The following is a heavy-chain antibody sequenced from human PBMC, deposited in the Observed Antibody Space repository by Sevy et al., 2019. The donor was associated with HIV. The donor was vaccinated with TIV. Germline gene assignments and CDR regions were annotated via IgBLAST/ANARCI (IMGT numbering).Heavy chain of an antibody. D-gene: IGHD3-16*01. V-gene: IGHV3-15*01. CDR1: GFTFSNAW. CDR3: TTQDGGYYFDY. Sequence: GGSLRLSCAASGFTFSNAWMSWVRQAPGKGLEWVGRIKSKADGGTTDYAAPVKGRLTNSRDDSKNTLYLQMNSLKTEDTAVYYCTTQDGGYYFDYWGQGTLVTVSS. CDR2: IKSKADGGTT. J-gene: IGHJ4*02.